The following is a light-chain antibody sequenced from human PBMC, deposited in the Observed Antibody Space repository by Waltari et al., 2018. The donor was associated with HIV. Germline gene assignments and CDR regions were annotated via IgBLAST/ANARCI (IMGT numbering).Light chain of an antibody. CDR2: NNN. V-gene: IGLV3-19*01. CDR1: SLRSYY. J-gene: IGLJ3*02. Sequence: SSELTQDPAVSVALGQTVRITCQGDSLRSYYASWYQQKPGQAPVLVIYNNNNRPSGIPDRFSGSISGSTASLTITGAQAEDEADYYCNARDSSGKHHWVFGGGTKLTVL. CDR3: NARDSSGKHHWV.